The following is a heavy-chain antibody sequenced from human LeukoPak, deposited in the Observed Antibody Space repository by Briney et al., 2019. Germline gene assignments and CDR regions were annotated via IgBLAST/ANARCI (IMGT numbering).Heavy chain of an antibody. V-gene: IGHV4-4*07. CDR1: GGSISSYY. CDR2: IYTSGST. CDR3: ARVEMATISDSHSYYYYYMDV. J-gene: IGHJ6*03. D-gene: IGHD5-24*01. Sequence: SETLSLTCTVSGGSISSYYWSWIRQPAGKGLEWIGRIYTSGSTNYNPSLKGRVTMSVDTSKNQFSLKLSSVTAADTAVYYCARVEMATISDSHSYYYYYMDVWGKGTTVTVSS.